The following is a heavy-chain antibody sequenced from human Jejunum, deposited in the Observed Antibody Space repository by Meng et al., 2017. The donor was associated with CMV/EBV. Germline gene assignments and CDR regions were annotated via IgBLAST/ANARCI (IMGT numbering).Heavy chain of an antibody. CDR3: ARLWGTSWPQYFEN. CDR2: IYAGGTR. CDR1: GFTVGSNF. D-gene: IGHD6-13*01. V-gene: IGHV3-53*01. J-gene: IGHJ4*02. Sequence: CVAPGFTVGSNFMGWVRQAPGKGLEWVSIIYAGGTRYYADSVKGRFSISRDNSNNTLYLQMNSLRAEDTAVYYCARLWGTSWPQYFENWGQGTLVTVSS.